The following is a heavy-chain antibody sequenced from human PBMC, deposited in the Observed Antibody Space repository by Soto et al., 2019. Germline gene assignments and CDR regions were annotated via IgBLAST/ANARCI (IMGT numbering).Heavy chain of an antibody. J-gene: IGHJ2*01. CDR3: ARVGSSANWYFDL. V-gene: IGHV3-21*01. CDR1: GFTFRSYS. CDR2: ISSSSSYI. D-gene: IGHD6-6*01. Sequence: EVQLVESGGGLVKPGGSLRLSCAASGFTFRSYSMNWVRQAPGKGLEWVSSISSSSSYIYYADSVKGRFTISRDNAKNSLYLQMNSLRAEDTAVYYCARVGSSANWYFDLWGRGTLVTVSS.